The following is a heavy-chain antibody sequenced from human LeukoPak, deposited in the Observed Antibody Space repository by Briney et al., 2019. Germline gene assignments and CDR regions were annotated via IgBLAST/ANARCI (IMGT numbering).Heavy chain of an antibody. CDR1: DYTFTSYG. J-gene: IGHJ4*02. V-gene: IGHV1-18*01. Sequence: ASVKVSCKASDYTFTSYGIAWVQQAPGQGLEWVGWVNTNNGDTNYAQKIQGRVTMTTDTSTTTAYMELRNLRSDDTAVYFCVRLRAAPAFFDHWGQGTLVTVSS. D-gene: IGHD6-25*01. CDR2: VNTNNGDT. CDR3: VRLRAAPAFFDH.